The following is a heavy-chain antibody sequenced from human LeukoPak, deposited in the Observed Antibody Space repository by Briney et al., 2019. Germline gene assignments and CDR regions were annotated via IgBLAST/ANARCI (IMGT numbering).Heavy chain of an antibody. D-gene: IGHD6-13*01. CDR2: IDHSGST. V-gene: IGHV4-34*01. J-gene: IGHJ4*02. Sequence: SETLSLACAVYGGSFSDYYWTWIRQPPGKGLEWIGEIDHSGSTNYNPSLKSRVTMSVDPSKNQFSLMLTSVTAADTAVYYCASDIAAAGTGGYYFDYWGQGTLVTVSS. CDR3: ASDIAAAGTGGYYFDY. CDR1: GGSFSDYY.